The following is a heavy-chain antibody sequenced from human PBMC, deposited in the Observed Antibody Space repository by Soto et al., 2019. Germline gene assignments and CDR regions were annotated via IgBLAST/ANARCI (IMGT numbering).Heavy chain of an antibody. J-gene: IGHJ6*02. V-gene: IGHV1-8*01. D-gene: IGHD6-13*01. CDR1: GYTFTSYD. CDR3: AGRGYSSSWYYYYYYGMDV. Sequence: QVQLVQSGAEVKKPGASVKVSCKASGYTFTSYDINWVRQATGQGLEWMGWMNANSGNTSYAQKFQGRGTMTRNTSIRTAYMELGSLRAEDTAGYYCAGRGYSSSWYYYYYYGMDVWGQWTTVTVSS. CDR2: MNANSGNT.